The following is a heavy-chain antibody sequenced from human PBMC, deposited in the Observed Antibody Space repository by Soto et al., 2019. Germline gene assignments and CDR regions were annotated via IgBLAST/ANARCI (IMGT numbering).Heavy chain of an antibody. Sequence: QVQLVQSGAEVKRPGSSVHVSCKASGGSFSSYTVSWVRQAPGQGLEWMVRIIPPLDKTNYAQKFQGRLTITADRSTSTVCMELSSLRFEDTAVYYCAPTTGALVPVPSWGLGTLVTVSS. V-gene: IGHV1-69*02. J-gene: IGHJ5*02. CDR2: IIPPLDKT. D-gene: IGHD1-1*01. CDR3: APTTGALVPVPS. CDR1: GGSFSSYT.